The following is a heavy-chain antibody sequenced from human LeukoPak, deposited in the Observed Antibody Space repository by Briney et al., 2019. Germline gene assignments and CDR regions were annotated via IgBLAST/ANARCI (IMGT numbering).Heavy chain of an antibody. CDR3: ARVTGTNDFWSGYSYYYYMDV. D-gene: IGHD3-3*01. Sequence: GGSLRLSCAASGFTFSSYSMNWVRQAPGKGLEWVSSVSSSSSYIYYADSVKGRFTISRGNAKNSVYLQMNSLRAEDTAVYYCARVTGTNDFWSGYSYYYYMDVWGKGTTVTVSS. V-gene: IGHV3-21*01. CDR2: VSSSSSYI. J-gene: IGHJ6*03. CDR1: GFTFSSYS.